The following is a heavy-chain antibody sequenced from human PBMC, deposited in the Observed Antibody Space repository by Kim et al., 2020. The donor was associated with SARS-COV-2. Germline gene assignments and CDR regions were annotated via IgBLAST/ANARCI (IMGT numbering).Heavy chain of an antibody. CDR3: AREGHSSGSLGFDF. Sequence: YSLKLQARFTIARDTSASTIYMELSSLRSEDTAVYYCAREGHSSGSLGFDFWGQGTLVTVSS. J-gene: IGHJ4*02. V-gene: IGHV1-3*01. D-gene: IGHD3-22*01.